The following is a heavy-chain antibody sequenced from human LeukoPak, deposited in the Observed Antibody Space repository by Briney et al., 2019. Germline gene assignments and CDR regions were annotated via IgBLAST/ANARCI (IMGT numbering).Heavy chain of an antibody. CDR2: ISYHGINK. J-gene: IGHJ5*02. V-gene: IGHV3-30*03. Sequence: GRSLRLSCAASGFTFSSYGMHWVRQAPGKGLEWVAVISYHGINKYYADSMKGRFTISRDNSKNMLYLQMNSLTPEDTAVYYCAREGNHIVVVRGQNWFDPWGQGTLVTVSS. CDR1: GFTFSSYG. CDR3: AREGNHIVVVRGQNWFDP. D-gene: IGHD2-21*01.